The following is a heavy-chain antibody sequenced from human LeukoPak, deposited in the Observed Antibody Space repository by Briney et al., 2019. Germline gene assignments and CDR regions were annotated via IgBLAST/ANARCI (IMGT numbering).Heavy chain of an antibody. Sequence: SETLSLTCTVSGGSISSYYWSWIRQPAGRGLEWIGRIYTSGSTNYNPSLKSRVTMSVDTSKNQFSLKLSSVTAADTAVYYCARAQDIVLMVYAPNWFDPWGQGTLVTVSS. J-gene: IGHJ5*02. CDR1: GGSISSYY. V-gene: IGHV4-4*07. CDR2: IYTSGST. CDR3: ARAQDIVLMVYAPNWFDP. D-gene: IGHD2-8*01.